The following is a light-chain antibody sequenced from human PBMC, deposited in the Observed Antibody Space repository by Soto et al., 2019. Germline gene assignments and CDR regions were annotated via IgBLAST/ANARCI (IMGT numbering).Light chain of an antibody. CDR2: LNSDGSH. CDR3: QSWGTGMV. V-gene: IGLV4-69*01. J-gene: IGLJ2*01. CDR1: SGHSSYA. Sequence: QSVLTQSPSASASLGASVKLTGTLSSGHSSYAIAWHQQQPEKGPRYLMKLNSDGSHSKGDGIPDRFSGSSSGAERYLTISGLQSEDEADYYCQSWGTGMVFGGGTKLTVL.